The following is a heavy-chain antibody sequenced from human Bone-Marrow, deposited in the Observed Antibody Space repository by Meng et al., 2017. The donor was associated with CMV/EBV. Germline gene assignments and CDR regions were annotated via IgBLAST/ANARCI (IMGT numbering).Heavy chain of an antibody. Sequence: GSLRLSCTVSGGSVSSGSYYWSWIRQPPGKGLEWIGYIYYSGSTNYNPSLKSRVTISVDTSKNQFSLKLSPVTAADTAVYYCARTEGGMGGNRYFDYWGQGTLVTVSS. CDR3: ARTEGGMGGNRYFDY. CDR2: IYYSGST. V-gene: IGHV4-61*01. D-gene: IGHD2/OR15-2a*01. CDR1: GGSVSSGSYY. J-gene: IGHJ4*02.